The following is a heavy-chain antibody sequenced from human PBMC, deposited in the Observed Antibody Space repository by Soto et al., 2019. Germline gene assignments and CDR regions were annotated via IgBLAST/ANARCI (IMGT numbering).Heavy chain of an antibody. D-gene: IGHD3-10*01. CDR2: VYSSGTT. Sequence: PSDTLSLTCVVPGGSINSYWWSWIRQPAGKGLEWIGRVYSSGTTDYNPSLNSRATLSVETSKNPFSLKLSSVTAADTAVYYCARDIGSYAYGEGYWGQGIQVTVSS. J-gene: IGHJ4*02. CDR1: GGSINSYW. CDR3: ARDIGSYAYGEGY. V-gene: IGHV4-4*07.